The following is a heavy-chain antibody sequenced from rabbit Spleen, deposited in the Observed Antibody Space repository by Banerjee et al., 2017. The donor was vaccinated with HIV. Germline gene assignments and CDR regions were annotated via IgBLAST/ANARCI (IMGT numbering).Heavy chain of an antibody. D-gene: IGHD1-1*01. Sequence: QSLEESGGDLVKPGASLTLTCTASGVSFSGSSYMCWVRQAPGKGLEWIACIEGGSSSFTYFASWAKGRFTISKASSTTVTLQMTSLTAADTATYFCARDTSSSFSSYGMDLWGPGTLVTVS. V-gene: IGHV1S40*01. CDR2: IEGGSSSFT. J-gene: IGHJ6*01. CDR1: GVSFSGSSY. CDR3: ARDTSSSFSSYGMDL.